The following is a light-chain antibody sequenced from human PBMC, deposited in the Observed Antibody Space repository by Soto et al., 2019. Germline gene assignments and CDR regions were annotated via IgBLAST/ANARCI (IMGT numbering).Light chain of an antibody. Sequence: DIQMTQSPSSLSASVGDRVTITCRASQNIRNYLNWYQQEPGKAPKLLIYGASSLQSGVPSRFSGSGSGTDFTLTISSLQSEDFATYYCQQSYSSPHTFGQGTKLEIK. J-gene: IGKJ2*01. CDR2: GAS. V-gene: IGKV1-39*01. CDR1: QNIRNY. CDR3: QQSYSSPHT.